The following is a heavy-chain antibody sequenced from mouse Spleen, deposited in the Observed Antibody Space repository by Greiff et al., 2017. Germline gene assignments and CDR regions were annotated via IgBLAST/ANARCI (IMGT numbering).Heavy chain of an antibody. J-gene: IGHJ4*01. Sequence: EVKVEESEGGLVQPGSSMKLSCTASGFTFSDYYMAWVRQVPGKGLEWVANINYDGSSTYYLDSLKSRFIISRDNAKNILYLQMSSLKSEDTATYYCAREGKAMDYWGQGTSVTVSS. CDR2: INYDGSST. CDR1: GFTFSDYY. CDR3: AREGKAMDY. V-gene: IGHV5-16*01.